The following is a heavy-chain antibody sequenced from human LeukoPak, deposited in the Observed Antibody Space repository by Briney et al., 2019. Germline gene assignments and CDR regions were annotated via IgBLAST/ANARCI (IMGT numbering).Heavy chain of an antibody. CDR2: INPNSGGT. CDR1: GYTFTGYY. J-gene: IGHJ3*02. V-gene: IGHV1-2*02. D-gene: IGHD3-3*01. Sequence: ASVKVSCKASGYTFTGYYMRWVRQAPGQGLEWMGWINPNSGGTNYAQKFQGRVTMTRDTSISTAYMELSRLRSDDTAVYYCARARITIFGVVIDAFDIWGQGTMVTVSS. CDR3: ARARITIFGVVIDAFDI.